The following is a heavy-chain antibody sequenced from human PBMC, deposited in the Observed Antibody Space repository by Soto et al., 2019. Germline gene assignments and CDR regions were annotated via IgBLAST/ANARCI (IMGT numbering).Heavy chain of an antibody. CDR3: AREEGDTLDY. Sequence: QVQLVQSGGEVKKPGASVKVSCRASGYTFINYGITWVRQAPGQGLEWLAWINAYIAKTDNAQKVQGRVTMSAATSTSTPSLGLRSLTSVNTAVYYCAREEGDTLDYWGQGTVVTVSS. D-gene: IGHD2-21*02. V-gene: IGHV1-18*01. CDR1: GYTFINYG. CDR2: INAYIAKT. J-gene: IGHJ4*02.